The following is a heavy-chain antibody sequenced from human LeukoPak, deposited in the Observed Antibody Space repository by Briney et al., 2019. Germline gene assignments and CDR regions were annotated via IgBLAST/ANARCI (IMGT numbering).Heavy chain of an antibody. D-gene: IGHD4-17*01. V-gene: IGHV3-23*01. CDR3: AKDDTSYGGYFHH. Sequence: GGSLRLSCAASGFTFSSYAMSWVRQAPGKGLEWVSAISGSGGSTYYADSVKGRFTISRDNSKNTLYLQMDSLRAEDTAVYYCAKDDTSYGGYFHHWGQGTLVTVSS. J-gene: IGHJ1*01. CDR2: ISGSGGST. CDR1: GFTFSSYA.